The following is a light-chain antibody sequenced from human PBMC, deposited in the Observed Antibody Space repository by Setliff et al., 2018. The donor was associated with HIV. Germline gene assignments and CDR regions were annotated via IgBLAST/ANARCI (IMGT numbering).Light chain of an antibody. CDR3: CSFAGSNIPYV. Sequence: QSVLTQPASVSGSPGHSITISCTGSNNNLGSYNLVSWYQQLPGKAPKLLIYKDNKRPSGISNRFSDSKSGYTASLTISGLQADDEADYYCCSFAGSNIPYVFGTGTKGTVL. CDR1: NNNLGSYNL. V-gene: IGLV2-23*01. CDR2: KDN. J-gene: IGLJ1*01.